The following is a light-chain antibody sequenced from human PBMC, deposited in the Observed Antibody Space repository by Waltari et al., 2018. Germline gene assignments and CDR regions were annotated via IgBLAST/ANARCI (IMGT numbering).Light chain of an antibody. CDR2: GVN. J-gene: IGLJ1*01. Sequence: PASVSGSPGQSITISCTGTSSDVGGYDFVSWHQQYPGKAPKVMIYGVNNRPSGVSNRFSGSKSGNTASLIISGLQADDEADYYCSSYTTSGTLVFGTGTKVTVL. CDR3: SSYTTSGTLV. CDR1: SSDVGGYDF. V-gene: IGLV2-14*01.